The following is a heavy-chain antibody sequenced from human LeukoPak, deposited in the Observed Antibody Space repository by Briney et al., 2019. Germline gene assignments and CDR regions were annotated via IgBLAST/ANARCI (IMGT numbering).Heavy chain of an antibody. CDR1: GFTFSSHE. CDR2: INSGGSNI. V-gene: IGHV3-48*03. J-gene: IGHJ4*02. Sequence: GGSLRLSCAASGFTFSSHEMNWVRQAPGKGLEWLSYINSGGSNIYYADSVKGRFTISRDNAKNSLYLQMNSLRAEDTAFYYCTRGVHTVVATAPFDCWGQGTLVTVSS. D-gene: IGHD2-21*02. CDR3: TRGVHTVVATAPFDC.